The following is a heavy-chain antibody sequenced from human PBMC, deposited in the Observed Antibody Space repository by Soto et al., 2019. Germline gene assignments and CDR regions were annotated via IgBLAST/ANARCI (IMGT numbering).Heavy chain of an antibody. CDR2: ISHSGSI. D-gene: IGHD6-6*01. CDR3: ARGDIAARLQH. V-gene: IGHV4-34*01. Sequence: SETLSLTCAVYGGSFSGYYWSWIRQPPGKGLEWIGEISHSGSISYNPSLKSRVTISVDTSKNQLSLKLSSVTAADTAVYYCARGDIAARLQHWGQGTLVTVSS. J-gene: IGHJ1*01. CDR1: GGSFSGYY.